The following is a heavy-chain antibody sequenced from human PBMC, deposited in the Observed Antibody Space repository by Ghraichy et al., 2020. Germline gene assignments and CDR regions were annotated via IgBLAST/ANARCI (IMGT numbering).Heavy chain of an antibody. CDR3: AKDVKRITMVRGVTLDY. Sequence: GGSLRLSCAASGFTFSSYAMSWVRQAPGKGLEWVSAISCSGGSTYYADSVKGRFTISRDNSKNTLYLQMNSLRAEDTAVYYCAKDVKRITMVRGVTLDYWGQGTLVTVSS. D-gene: IGHD3-10*01. CDR2: ISCSGGST. J-gene: IGHJ4*02. CDR1: GFTFSSYA. V-gene: IGHV3-23*01.